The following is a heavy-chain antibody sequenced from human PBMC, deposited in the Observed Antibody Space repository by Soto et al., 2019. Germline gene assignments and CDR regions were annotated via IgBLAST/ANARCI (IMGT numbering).Heavy chain of an antibody. J-gene: IGHJ4*02. V-gene: IGHV3-30-3*01. Sequence: GGSLRLSCAASGFTFSSYAMHWVRQAPGKGLEWVAVISYDGSNKYYADSVKGRFTISRDNSKNTLYLQMNSLRAEDTAVYYCAREQYYYDSSGYRRSFDYWGQGTLVTVSS. CDR1: GFTFSSYA. D-gene: IGHD3-22*01. CDR2: ISYDGSNK. CDR3: AREQYYYDSSGYRRSFDY.